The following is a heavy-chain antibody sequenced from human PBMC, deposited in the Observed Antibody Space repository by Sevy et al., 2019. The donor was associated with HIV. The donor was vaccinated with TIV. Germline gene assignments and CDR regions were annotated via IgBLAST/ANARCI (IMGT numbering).Heavy chain of an antibody. CDR2: INSDGIST. V-gene: IGHV3-74*01. J-gene: IGHJ4*02. D-gene: IGHD3-22*01. CDR1: GFTFSSYW. CDR3: ARAQGYYYDSSGYSAPFY. Sequence: GGSLRLSCAASGFTFSSYWMHWVRQAPGKGLVWVSRINSDGISTTYADSVKGRHTISGDKAKNTLYLQMNSLRAEDTAVYYCARAQGYYYDSSGYSAPFYWGQGTLVTVSS.